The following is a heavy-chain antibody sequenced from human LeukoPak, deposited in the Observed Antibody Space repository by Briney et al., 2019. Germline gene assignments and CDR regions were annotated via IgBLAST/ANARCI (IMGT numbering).Heavy chain of an antibody. J-gene: IGHJ4*02. CDR1: GFGFNDAA. CDR2: ISSSGANT. CDR3: VKDIKVTY. V-gene: IGHV3-23*01. D-gene: IGHD4-23*01. Sequence: GGSLRLSCAASGFGFNDAAMTWVRQAPGKGLEWVSLISSSGANTYYADSVKGRFTISRDNSKNTLFLQMNSLRAEDTAMYYCVKDIKVTYWGQGTLVTVSS.